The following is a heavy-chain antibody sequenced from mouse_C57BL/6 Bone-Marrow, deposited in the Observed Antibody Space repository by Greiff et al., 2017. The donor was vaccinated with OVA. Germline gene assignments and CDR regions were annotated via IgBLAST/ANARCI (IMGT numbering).Heavy chain of an antibody. J-gene: IGHJ1*03. Sequence: QVQLQQSGAELVKPGASVKLSCTASGYTFTSYWITWVKQRPGQGLEWIGDIYPGSGSTNYNEKFKSKATLTVDTSSSTAYMQLSSLTSEDSAVYYCARKGYGNWYFDVWGTGTTVTVSS. CDR2: IYPGSGST. CDR3: ARKGYGNWYFDV. D-gene: IGHD2-1*01. CDR1: GYTFTSYW. V-gene: IGHV1-55*01.